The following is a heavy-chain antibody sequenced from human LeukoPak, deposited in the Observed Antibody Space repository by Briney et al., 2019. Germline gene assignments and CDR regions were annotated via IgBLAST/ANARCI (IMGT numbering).Heavy chain of an antibody. D-gene: IGHD1-26*01. Sequence: SETLSLTCAVYGGSFSGYYWSWIRQPPGKGLEWIGEINHSGSTNYNPSLKSRVTISVDTSKNQFSLKLSSVTAADTAVYYCARGEWASSFDYWGQGTLVTVSS. CDR3: ARGEWASSFDY. V-gene: IGHV4-34*01. J-gene: IGHJ4*02. CDR2: INHSGST. CDR1: GGSFSGYY.